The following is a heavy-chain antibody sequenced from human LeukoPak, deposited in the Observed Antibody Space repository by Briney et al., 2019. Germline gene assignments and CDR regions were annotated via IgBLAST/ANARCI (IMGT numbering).Heavy chain of an antibody. CDR3: ARDVRDYGYYYGMDV. D-gene: IGHD4-17*01. CDR2: IIPILGIA. CDR1: GYTFTGYY. Sequence: ASVTVSCKTSGYTFTGYYMHWVRQAPGQGLEWMGRIIPILGIANYAQKFQGRVTITADKSTSTAYMELSSLRSEDTAVYYCARDVRDYGYYYGMDVWGQGTTVTVSS. J-gene: IGHJ6*02. V-gene: IGHV1-69*04.